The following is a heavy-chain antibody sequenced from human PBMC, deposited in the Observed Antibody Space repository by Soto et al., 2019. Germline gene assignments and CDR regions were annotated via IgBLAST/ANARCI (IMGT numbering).Heavy chain of an antibody. D-gene: IGHD4-17*01. V-gene: IGHV4-34*01. CDR2: INHSGST. J-gene: IGHJ4*02. CDR3: AVRGTYVRLRFFDY. Sequence: RISQTQGKGLEWIGEINHSGSTNYNPSLKSRVTISVDTSKNQFSLKLSSVTAADTAVYYCAVRGTYVRLRFFDYWGQGTLVTGSS.